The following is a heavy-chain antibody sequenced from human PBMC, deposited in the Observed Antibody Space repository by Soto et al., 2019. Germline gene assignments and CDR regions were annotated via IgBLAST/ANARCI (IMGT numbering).Heavy chain of an antibody. J-gene: IGHJ4*02. CDR2: ISYDGSNK. Sequence: ESGGGVVQPGGSRRLSCAASGFSFSSYAMNWVRQAPGKGLEWVAVISYDGSNKYYADSVKGRFTISREISQNTLYLLMNSLRTEDTAVYYCARQREDGYQLEVDYWGQGTLVTVSS. D-gene: IGHD5-12*01. V-gene: IGHV3-30-3*01. CDR1: GFSFSSYA. CDR3: ARQREDGYQLEVDY.